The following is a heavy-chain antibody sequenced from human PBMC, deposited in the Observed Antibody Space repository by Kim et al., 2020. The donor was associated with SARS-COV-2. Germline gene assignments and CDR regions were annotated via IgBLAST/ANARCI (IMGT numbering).Heavy chain of an antibody. V-gene: IGHV3-7*03. CDR1: GFTFSSYW. Sequence: GGSLRLSCAASGFTFSSYWMSWVRQAPGKGLEWVANIKQDGSEKYYVDSVKGRFTISRDNAKNSLYLQMNSLRAEDTAVYYCARDRSQSALLLWFGELFKGGMDVWGQGTTVTVSS. CDR2: IKQDGSEK. CDR3: ARDRSQSALLLWFGELFKGGMDV. J-gene: IGHJ6*02. D-gene: IGHD3-10*01.